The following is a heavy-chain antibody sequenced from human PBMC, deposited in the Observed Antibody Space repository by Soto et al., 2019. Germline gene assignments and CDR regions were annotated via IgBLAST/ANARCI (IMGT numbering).Heavy chain of an antibody. V-gene: IGHV6-1*01. CDR2: TYYRSKWYN. CDR3: ARARLGYCTNGVCWGSFHRAEYYYYYGMDV. J-gene: IGHJ6*02. CDR1: GDRVSSNSAA. Sequence: SQTLSLTCAISGDRVSSNSAAWNWIRQSPSRGLEWLGRTYYRSKWYNDYAVSVKSRITINPDTSKNQFSLQLNSVTPEDTAVYYCARARLGYCTNGVCWGSFHRAEYYYYYGMDVWGQGTTVTVSS. D-gene: IGHD2-8*01.